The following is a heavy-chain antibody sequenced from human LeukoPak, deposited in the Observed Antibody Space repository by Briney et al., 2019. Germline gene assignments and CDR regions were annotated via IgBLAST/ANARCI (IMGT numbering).Heavy chain of an antibody. D-gene: IGHD6-13*01. V-gene: IGHV1-18*01. CDR1: GYTFTSYG. CDR3: ARRPLSSWYEDYFDY. J-gene: IGHJ4*02. Sequence: ASVKVSCKASGYTFTSYGISWVRQAPGQGLEWMGWISAYNGNTNYAQKLQGRVTMTTDTSTSTAYMELRSLRSDDTAVYYCARRPLSSWYEDYFDYWGQGTLVTVSS. CDR2: ISAYNGNT.